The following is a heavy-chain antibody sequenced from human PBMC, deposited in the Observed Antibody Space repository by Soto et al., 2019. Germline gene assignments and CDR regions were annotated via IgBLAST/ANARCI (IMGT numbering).Heavy chain of an antibody. V-gene: IGHV3-23*01. CDR2: ISGGGGST. J-gene: IGHJ6*02. D-gene: IGHD3-10*01. CDR1: GFTFSSHD. Sequence: EVQLLESGGGLVQPGGSLRLSCAASGFTFSSHDMSWVRQAPGKGLEWVSAISGGGGSTYYADSVKGRFTISRDNSKNMVYLQMNSLRAEDTAVYYCTKSRGRVRGVIITRPYNHYYYGMDVWGQGTTVTVSS. CDR3: TKSRGRVRGVIITRPYNHYYYGMDV.